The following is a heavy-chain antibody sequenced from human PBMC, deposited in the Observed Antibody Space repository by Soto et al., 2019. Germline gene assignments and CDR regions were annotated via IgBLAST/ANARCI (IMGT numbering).Heavy chain of an antibody. Sequence: GGSLRLSCVASGFVFSDYAMSWVRQAPGKGLEWVSAISAGGSDTYYADSVKGRFTVSRVNSESTLYLQMNTLRAEDTAIYYCASVPIWCGSSSCYTEGFDSWGQGTLVTVS. CDR1: GFVFSDYA. D-gene: IGHD2-2*01. V-gene: IGHV3-23*01. CDR3: ASVPIWCGSSSCYTEGFDS. J-gene: IGHJ4*02. CDR2: ISAGGSDT.